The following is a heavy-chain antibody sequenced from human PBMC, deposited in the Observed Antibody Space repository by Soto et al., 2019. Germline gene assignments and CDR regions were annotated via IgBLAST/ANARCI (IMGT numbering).Heavy chain of an antibody. CDR1: AEGVSSNTSA. CDR3: ALGREPQLVHYYYGMDV. V-gene: IGHV6-1*01. D-gene: IGHD6-13*01. Sequence: PSQPVSLTCADPAEGVSSNTSASNCIGHSLSRGFEWLGRTYYRSKWYNDYAVSVKSRITINPDTSKNQFSRQLNSVTPEDTAVYYCALGREPQLVHYYYGMDVWGQGTTVTVSS. CDR2: TYYRSKWYN. J-gene: IGHJ6*02.